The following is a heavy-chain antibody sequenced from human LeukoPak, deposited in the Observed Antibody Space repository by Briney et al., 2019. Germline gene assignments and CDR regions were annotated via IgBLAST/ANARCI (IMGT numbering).Heavy chain of an antibody. V-gene: IGHV3-23*01. D-gene: IGHD3-10*01. Sequence: GGSLRLSCAASGFTFSSYAMSWVRQAPGEGLEWVSAIGGSGGSTYYADSVRGRFTISRDNSKNTLYLQMNSLRAEDTAIYYCAKTGLKVPRSYFDYWGQGALVTVSS. CDR1: GFTFSSYA. J-gene: IGHJ4*02. CDR3: AKTGLKVPRSYFDY. CDR2: IGGSGGST.